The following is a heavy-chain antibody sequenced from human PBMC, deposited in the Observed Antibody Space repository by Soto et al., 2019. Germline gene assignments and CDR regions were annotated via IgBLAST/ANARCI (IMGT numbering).Heavy chain of an antibody. CDR3: AKRKYCPSTTGFDY. V-gene: IGHV3-66*01. CDR1: GFTVSISY. Sequence: EVQLVESGGALVQPGGSLRLSCAASGFTVSISYMTWVRQVPGKGLEWVSIIYSDGNTYYADSVKGRFTISRDNSKNTLYLQMSSLSAEDTAVYYCAKRKYCPSTTGFDYWGQGTLVTVSS. CDR2: IYSDGNT. J-gene: IGHJ4*02. D-gene: IGHD2-2*01.